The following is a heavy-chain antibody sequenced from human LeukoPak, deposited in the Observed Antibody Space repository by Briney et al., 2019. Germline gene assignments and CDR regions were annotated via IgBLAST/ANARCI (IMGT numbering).Heavy chain of an antibody. J-gene: IGHJ3*02. CDR1: GYTFTGYY. Sequence: GASVKVSCEASGYTFTGYYMHWVRQAPGQGLEWMGRINPNSGGTNYAQKFQGRVTMTRDTSISTAYIELSRLRSDDTAVYYCARFVDTAMDAFDIWGQGTMVTVSS. D-gene: IGHD5-18*01. CDR2: INPNSGGT. CDR3: ARFVDTAMDAFDI. V-gene: IGHV1-2*06.